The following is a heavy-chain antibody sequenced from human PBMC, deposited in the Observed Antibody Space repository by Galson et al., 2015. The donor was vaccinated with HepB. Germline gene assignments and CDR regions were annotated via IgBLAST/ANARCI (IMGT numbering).Heavy chain of an antibody. Sequence: ETLSLTCNVSGASVSTNYWAWVRQPPGKGLDWIGSVDDTGTTIYNPSLRTRVTVSVDTSKNQFSLRLMSVTAADTAVYFCVRELGGSSPHFKYGMDVWGQGSLVTVSS. J-gene: IGHJ6*02. CDR1: GASVSTNY. D-gene: IGHD3-10*01. CDR2: VDDTGTT. CDR3: VRELGGSSPHFKYGMDV. V-gene: IGHV4-59*02.